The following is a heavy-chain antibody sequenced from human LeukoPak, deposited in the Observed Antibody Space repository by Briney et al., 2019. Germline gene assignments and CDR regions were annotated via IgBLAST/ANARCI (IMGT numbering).Heavy chain of an antibody. Sequence: SETLSLTCAVYGGSFSGYYWNWIRQPPGRGLEWIGEINHRGSTTYNPSLESRVTISVDTSKNQFSLRLSSVTAADTAVYYCARRLLCFGDPDYWGQGTLVTVSS. J-gene: IGHJ4*02. CDR3: ARRLLCFGDPDY. V-gene: IGHV4-34*01. CDR2: INHRGST. CDR1: GGSFSGYY. D-gene: IGHD3-10*01.